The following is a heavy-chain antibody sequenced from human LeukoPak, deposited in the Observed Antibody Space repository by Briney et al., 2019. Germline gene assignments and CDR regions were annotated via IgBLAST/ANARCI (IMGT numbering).Heavy chain of an antibody. CDR1: GFTVSSNY. D-gene: IGHD3-3*01. Sequence: GGSLRLSCAASGFTVSSNYMSWVRQAPGKGLEWVAVISYDGSNKYYADSVKGRFTISRDNSKNTLYLQMNSLRAEDTAVYYCAKSGVVFYYYYMDVWGKGTTVTVSS. V-gene: IGHV3-30*18. CDR2: ISYDGSNK. J-gene: IGHJ6*03. CDR3: AKSGVVFYYYYMDV.